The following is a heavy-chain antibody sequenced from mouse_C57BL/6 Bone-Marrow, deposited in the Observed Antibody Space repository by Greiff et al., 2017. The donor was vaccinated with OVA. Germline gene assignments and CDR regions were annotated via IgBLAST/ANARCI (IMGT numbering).Heavy chain of an antibody. CDR1: GYTFTNYW. CDR3: ARHYGNSFFAY. D-gene: IGHD2-1*01. J-gene: IGHJ3*01. CDR2: IYPGGGYT. V-gene: IGHV1-63*01. Sequence: VQLQQSGAELVRPGTSVKMSCKASGYTFTNYWIGWAKQRPGHGLEWIGDIYPGGGYTNYNEKFKGKATLTADKSSSTAYMQFSSLTSEDSAIYYCARHYGNSFFAYWGQGTLVTVSA.